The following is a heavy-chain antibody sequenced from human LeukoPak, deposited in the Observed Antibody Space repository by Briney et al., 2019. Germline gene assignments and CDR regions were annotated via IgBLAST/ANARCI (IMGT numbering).Heavy chain of an antibody. D-gene: IGHD6-19*01. CDR3: AKDLRARKRGAGTMSNWFDP. J-gene: IGHJ5*02. CDR1: GFTFSSYA. CDR2: ISGSGGST. V-gene: IGHV3-23*01. Sequence: PGGSLRLSCAASGFTFSSYAMSWVRQAPGKGLEWVSAISGSGGSTYYADSVKGRFTISRDNSKNTLYLQMNSLRAEDTAVYYCAKDLRARKRGAGTMSNWFDPWGQGTLVTVSS.